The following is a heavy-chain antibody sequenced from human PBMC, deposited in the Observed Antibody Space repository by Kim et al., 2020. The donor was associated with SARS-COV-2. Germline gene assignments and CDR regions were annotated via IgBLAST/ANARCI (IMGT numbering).Heavy chain of an antibody. Sequence: TNYNPAFQGHVTISADKSISTAYLQWSSLKASDTAMYYCAVDTAMGPFDYWGQGTLVTVSS. J-gene: IGHJ4*02. CDR2: T. D-gene: IGHD5-18*01. CDR3: AVDTAMGPFDY. V-gene: IGHV5-10-1*01.